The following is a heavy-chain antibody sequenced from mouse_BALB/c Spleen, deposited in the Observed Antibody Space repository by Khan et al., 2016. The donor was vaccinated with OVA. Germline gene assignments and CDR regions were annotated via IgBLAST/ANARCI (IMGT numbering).Heavy chain of an antibody. Sequence: VQLVESGAELMKPGASVKISCKATGYTFSSYWIEWVKQRPGHGLEWIGEILPGSGRNNYNEKFKGKATFTAETSSNTAYMQLSNLPSNDSAVYYCARGNYYGSSSWFGYWGQGTLVTVSA. J-gene: IGHJ3*01. CDR1: GYTFSSYW. CDR3: ARGNYYGSSSWFGY. CDR2: ILPGSGRN. V-gene: IGHV1-9*01. D-gene: IGHD1-1*01.